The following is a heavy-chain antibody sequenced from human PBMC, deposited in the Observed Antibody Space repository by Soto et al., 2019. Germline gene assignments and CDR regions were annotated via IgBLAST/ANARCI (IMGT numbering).Heavy chain of an antibody. CDR2: ISAYNGNT. CDR1: GYTFTSYG. V-gene: IGHV1-18*04. CDR3: AIAYSGSYSTNWFDP. D-gene: IGHD1-26*01. Sequence: ASVKVSCKASGYTFTSYGISWVRQAPGQGLEWMGWISAYNGNTNYAQKLQGRVTMTTDTSTSTAYMELRSLRSDDTAVYYCAIAYSGSYSTNWFDPWGQGTLVTVSS. J-gene: IGHJ5*02.